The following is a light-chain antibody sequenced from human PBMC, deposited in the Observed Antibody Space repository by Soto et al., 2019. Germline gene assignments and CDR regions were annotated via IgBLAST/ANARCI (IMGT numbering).Light chain of an antibody. J-gene: IGKJ3*01. CDR3: QQRSNWPLGGNT. Sequence: EIVLTQSPATLSLSPGKRATLSCRASQSVSSYLAWYQQKPGQAPRLLIYDASNRATGIPARFSGSGSGTDFTLTISSLEPEDFAVYYCQQRSNWPLGGNTFGPGTKVDIK. CDR1: QSVSSY. CDR2: DAS. V-gene: IGKV3-11*01.